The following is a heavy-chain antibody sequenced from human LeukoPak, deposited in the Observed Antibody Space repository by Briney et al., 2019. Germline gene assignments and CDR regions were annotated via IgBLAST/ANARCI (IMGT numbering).Heavy chain of an antibody. J-gene: IGHJ4*02. D-gene: IGHD3-16*01. CDR1: GVSISSGSYY. CDR2: IYTSGST. CDR3: ARGVLRLGEFV. V-gene: IGHV4-61*02. Sequence: SETLSLTCTVSGVSISSGSYYWSWLRQPAGKGLEWIGRIYTSGSTNYNPSLKSRFTISVDTSKNQFSLKLSSVTAADTAVYYCARGVLRLGEFVWGQGTLVTVSS.